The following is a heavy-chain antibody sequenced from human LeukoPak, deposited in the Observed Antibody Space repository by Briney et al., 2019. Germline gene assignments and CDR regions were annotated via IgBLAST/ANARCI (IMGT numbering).Heavy chain of an antibody. D-gene: IGHD2-2*01. V-gene: IGHV3-21*01. CDR1: GFTFSSYS. Sequence: KPGGSLRLSCAASGFTFSSYSMNWVRQAPGKGLEWVSSISSSSYIYYADSVKGRFTISRDNAENSLYLQMNSLRAEDTAVYYCARHRSSNTWYVAFDIWGQGTMVTVSS. J-gene: IGHJ3*02. CDR2: ISSSSYI. CDR3: ARHRSSNTWYVAFDI.